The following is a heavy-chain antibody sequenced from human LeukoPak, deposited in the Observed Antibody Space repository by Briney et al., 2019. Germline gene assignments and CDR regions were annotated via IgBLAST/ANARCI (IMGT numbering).Heavy chain of an antibody. D-gene: IGHD3-22*01. CDR1: GYTFTGYY. CDR3: ARDRRGYYDSSGYSR. CDR2: INPSSGGT. J-gene: IGHJ4*02. Sequence: ASVKVSCKASGYTFTGYYMHWVRQAPGQGLEWMGWINPSSGGTNYAQKFQGRVAMTRDTSISTAYMELSRLRSDDTAVYYCARDRRGYYDSSGYSRWGQGTLVTVSS. V-gene: IGHV1-2*02.